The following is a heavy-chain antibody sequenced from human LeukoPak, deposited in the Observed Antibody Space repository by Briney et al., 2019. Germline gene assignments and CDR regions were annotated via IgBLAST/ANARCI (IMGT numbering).Heavy chain of an antibody. V-gene: IGHV3-7*01. Sequence: PGGPPRLSCAASGFTFSSYWMSWVRQAPGKGLEWVANIKQDGSEKYYVDSVKGRFTISRDNAKNSLYLQMNSLRAEDTAVYYCAREERDYYDGYYYYYGMDVWGQGTTVTVSS. D-gene: IGHD3-22*01. J-gene: IGHJ6*02. CDR2: IKQDGSEK. CDR1: GFTFSSYW. CDR3: AREERDYYDGYYYYYGMDV.